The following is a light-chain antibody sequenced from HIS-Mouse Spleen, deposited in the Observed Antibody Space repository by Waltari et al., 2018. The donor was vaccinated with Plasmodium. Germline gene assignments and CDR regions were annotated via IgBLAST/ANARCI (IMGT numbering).Light chain of an antibody. CDR2: WAS. J-gene: IGKJ4*01. CDR3: QQYYSTPLT. Sequence: DIVMTQSPDSLAVSLGERATINCKSSQSVLYSSNNTNYLAWYQQKPGQHPKLLISWASTRESGVPDRFSGSGSGTDFTLTISSLQAEDVAVYYCQQYYSTPLTFGGGTKVEIK. V-gene: IGKV4-1*01. CDR1: QSVLYSSNNTNY.